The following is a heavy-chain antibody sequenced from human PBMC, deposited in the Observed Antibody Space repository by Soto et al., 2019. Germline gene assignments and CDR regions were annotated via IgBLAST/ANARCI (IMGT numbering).Heavy chain of an antibody. D-gene: IGHD3-16*01. CDR2: ISGSGGTT. Sequence: EVQLLESGGGLVQPGGSLRLSCAASGFTFSSYAMSWVRQTPGKGLEWVSGISGSGGTTYYADSVKGRFTISRDNSKNTLFMQMNSLRAEDTAVYYCAKSGSYVDLPYYFDYWGQGTLVTVSS. J-gene: IGHJ4*02. CDR1: GFTFSSYA. V-gene: IGHV3-23*01. CDR3: AKSGSYVDLPYYFDY.